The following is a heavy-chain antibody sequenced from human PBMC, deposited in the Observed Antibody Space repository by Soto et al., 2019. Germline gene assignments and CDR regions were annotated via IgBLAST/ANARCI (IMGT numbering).Heavy chain of an antibody. CDR3: ARDDAFDI. CDR2: INPNGGGT. Sequence: QVQLVQSGPEMKKPGASVKVSCKASGYTFTGYYIHWVRQAPGQGLEWMWWINPNGGGTNYAQKFQGRVSMTRDTSISTAFMDMSRLISADTAIYYCARDDAFDIWGQGTLVTVSS. J-gene: IGHJ3*02. CDR1: GYTFTGYY. V-gene: IGHV1-2*02.